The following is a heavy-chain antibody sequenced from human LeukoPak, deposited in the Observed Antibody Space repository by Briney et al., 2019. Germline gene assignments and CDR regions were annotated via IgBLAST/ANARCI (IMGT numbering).Heavy chain of an antibody. CDR2: IWFDGTNK. CDR1: GFTFSSYG. D-gene: IGHD2-8*01. J-gene: IGHJ6*02. Sequence: GGSLRLSCAASGFTFSSYGMHWVRQAPGKGLEWVAVIWFDGTNKYSADSLQGRFAISRDNSKNTLYLHMNSLRAEDTAVYYCARGRFRTNGVCYDSSFYGLDVWGQGTTVTVAS. CDR3: ARGRFRTNGVCYDSSFYGLDV. V-gene: IGHV3-33*01.